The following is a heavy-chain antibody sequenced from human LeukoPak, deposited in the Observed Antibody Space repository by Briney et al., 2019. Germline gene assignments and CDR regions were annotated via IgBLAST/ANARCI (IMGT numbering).Heavy chain of an antibody. CDR3: TRQGHYYDSSGYYYVDY. CDR1: GFTFSGSA. V-gene: IGHV3-73*01. CDR2: IRSKANSYAT. J-gene: IGHJ4*02. D-gene: IGHD3-22*01. Sequence: VGSLRLSCAASGFTFSGSAKHWVRQASGKGLEWFGRIRSKANSYATAYAASVKGRFTIPRDDSKNTAYLQMNSLKTEDTAVYYCTRQGHYYDSSGYYYVDYWDQGTLVTVSS.